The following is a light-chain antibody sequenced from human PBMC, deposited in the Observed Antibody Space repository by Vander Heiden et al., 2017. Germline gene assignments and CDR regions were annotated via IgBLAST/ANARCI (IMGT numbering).Light chain of an antibody. CDR3: RRALQTPST. Sequence: DIVMTQSPLSLPVTPGEPASISCRSSQSLLPSNGYNYLDWYLQELGLFQQRLSYLGANRASAVPDRHPRSGSGTDFTLKVMRVGAEDLGVSDCRRALQTPSTFGNGIRLEIK. CDR1: QSLLPSNGYNY. CDR2: LGA. V-gene: IGKV2-28*01. J-gene: IGKJ5*01.